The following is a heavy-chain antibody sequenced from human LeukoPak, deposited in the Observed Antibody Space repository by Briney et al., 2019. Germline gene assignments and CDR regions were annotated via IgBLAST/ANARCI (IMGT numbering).Heavy chain of an antibody. J-gene: IGHJ1*01. Sequence: ASVKVSCKASGGTFSSYLITWVRQAPGQGLEWLGWINPNSGGTNYAQKFQGRVTMTRDTSISTAYMELSRLRSDDTAVYYCARDPYYYDSSGDFQHWGQGTLVTVSS. V-gene: IGHV1-2*02. CDR2: INPNSGGT. CDR3: ARDPYYYDSSGDFQH. CDR1: GGTFSSYL. D-gene: IGHD3-22*01.